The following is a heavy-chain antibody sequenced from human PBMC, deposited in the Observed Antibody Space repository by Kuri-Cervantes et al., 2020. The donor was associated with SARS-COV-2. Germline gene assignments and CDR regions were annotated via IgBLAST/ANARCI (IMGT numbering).Heavy chain of an antibody. D-gene: IGHD2-8*01. CDR2: ISGMGATT. CDR1: GFTFTGLA. V-gene: IGHV3-23*01. CDR3: ARVDCTEGVCYTGLPIGTYFYFGMAV. J-gene: IGHJ6*02. Sequence: GGSLRLSCAGSGFTFTGLAMSGVRQVPGKGLDGVSSISGMGATTHYADSVKGRLNISRDNSKNTLYLQMNSLRDEDPAVYYCARVDCTEGVCYTGLPIGTYFYFGMAVWGQGTTVTVSS.